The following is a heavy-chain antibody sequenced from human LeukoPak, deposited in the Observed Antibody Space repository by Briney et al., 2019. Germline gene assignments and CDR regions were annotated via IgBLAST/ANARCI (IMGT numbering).Heavy chain of an antibody. D-gene: IGHD6-6*01. V-gene: IGHV3-74*01. CDR1: GFTFSSFA. CDR2: INSDGSST. CDR3: ARIAARDY. Sequence: PGGSLKLSCSASGFTFSSFAMSWVRQAPGKGLVWVSRINSDGSSTSYADSVKGRFTISRDNAKNTLYLQMNSLRAEDTAVYYCARIAARDYWGQGTLVTVSS. J-gene: IGHJ4*02.